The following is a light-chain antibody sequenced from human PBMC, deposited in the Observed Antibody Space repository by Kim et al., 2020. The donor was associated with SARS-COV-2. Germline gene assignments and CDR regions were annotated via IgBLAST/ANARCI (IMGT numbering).Light chain of an antibody. CDR2: DNN. V-gene: IGLV1-51*01. CDR3: GTWDSSLSAGV. CDR1: NSNIWHNS. J-gene: IGLJ3*02. Sequence: GQKGTTSCSRSNSNIWHNSVSSYQLLPGTAPKLLIYDNNKRPSGIPDRFSGSKSGTSATLGITGLQTGDDADYYCGTWDSSLSAGVFGGGTQLTVL.